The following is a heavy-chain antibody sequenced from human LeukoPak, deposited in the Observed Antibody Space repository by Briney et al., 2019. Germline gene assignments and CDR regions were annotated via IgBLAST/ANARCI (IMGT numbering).Heavy chain of an antibody. CDR1: GFTFSSYG. Sequence: GGSLRLSCAASGFTFSSYGMHWVRQAPGKGLEWVALIWFDGSNKYYADSVKGRFTISRDNSKNTLYLQMNSLRAEDTAVYYCASGVGDSSGYYYYFDYWGQGTLVTVSS. J-gene: IGHJ4*02. D-gene: IGHD3-22*01. CDR2: IWFDGSNK. V-gene: IGHV3-33*01. CDR3: ASGVGDSSGYYYYFDY.